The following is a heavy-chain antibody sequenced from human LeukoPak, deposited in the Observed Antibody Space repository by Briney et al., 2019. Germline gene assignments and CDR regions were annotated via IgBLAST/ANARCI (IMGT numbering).Heavy chain of an antibody. V-gene: IGHV3-30*03. J-gene: IGHJ3*02. Sequence: GGSLRLSCAASGFTFSSYGMHWVRQAPGKGLEWVAVISYDGSNKYYADSVKGRFTISRDNSKNTLYLQMNSLRAEDTAVYYCATRAFDIWGQGTMVTVSS. CDR1: GFTFSSYG. CDR3: ATRAFDI. CDR2: ISYDGSNK.